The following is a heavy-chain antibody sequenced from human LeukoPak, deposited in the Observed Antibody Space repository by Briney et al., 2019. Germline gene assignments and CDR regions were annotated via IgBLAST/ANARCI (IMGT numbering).Heavy chain of an antibody. V-gene: IGHV1-46*01. CDR3: ARATTGTPRGISDY. J-gene: IGHJ4*02. CDR1: GYSFSSYY. Sequence: ASVKVSCKASGYSFSSYYVHWARQAPGQGLEWMGIINPSGGSTSHAQKFRGRVTMTRDTSTSTVYMELSSLTSEDTAVYYCARATTGTPRGISDYWGQGTLVTVSS. D-gene: IGHD1-1*01. CDR2: INPSGGST.